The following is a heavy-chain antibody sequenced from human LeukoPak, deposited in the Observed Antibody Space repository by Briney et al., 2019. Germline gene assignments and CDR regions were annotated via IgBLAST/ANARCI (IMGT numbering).Heavy chain of an antibody. Sequence: SETLSLTCTVSGGSISSYYWSWIRQPPGKGLEWIGYIYYSGSTNYNPSLKSRVTISVDTSKNQFSLKLSSVTAADTAVYYCARDRGGADFDYWGQGTLVTVSS. CDR1: GGSISSYY. CDR2: IYYSGST. V-gene: IGHV4-59*01. J-gene: IGHJ4*02. D-gene: IGHD3-16*01. CDR3: ARDRGGADFDY.